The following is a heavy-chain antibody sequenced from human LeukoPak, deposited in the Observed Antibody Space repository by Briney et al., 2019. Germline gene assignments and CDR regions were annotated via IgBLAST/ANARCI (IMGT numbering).Heavy chain of an antibody. Sequence: SVNVSRKASRGTLSNYAISWVRQAPGQGREGMGGIMPIFGTANYAQKFQGRVTITPDETTSTAYMEPSSLRSEDTAVYYCAIDAGNWNPRGYYFDYWGQGTLVTVSS. CDR2: IMPIFGTA. CDR1: RGTLSNYA. J-gene: IGHJ4*02. V-gene: IGHV1-69*01. CDR3: AIDAGNWNPRGYYFDY. D-gene: IGHD1-1*01.